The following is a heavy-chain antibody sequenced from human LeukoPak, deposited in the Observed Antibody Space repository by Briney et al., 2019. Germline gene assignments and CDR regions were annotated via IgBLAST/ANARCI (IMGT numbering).Heavy chain of an antibody. J-gene: IGHJ4*02. CDR3: ARAKANWGSGDY. Sequence: ASVKVSCKASEYTFTDYYVHWVRQAPGQGLEWMGWINPNTGGTNYAQKFQGRVTMTRDTPISTGYMDLRGLRSDDTAVYYCARAKANWGSGDYWGQGTLVTVSS. CDR1: EYTFTDYY. CDR2: INPNTGGT. D-gene: IGHD7-27*01. V-gene: IGHV1-2*02.